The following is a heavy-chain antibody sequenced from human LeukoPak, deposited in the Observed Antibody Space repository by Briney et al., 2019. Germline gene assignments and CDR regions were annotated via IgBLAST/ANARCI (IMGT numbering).Heavy chain of an antibody. Sequence: GGSLRLSCAASGFTFSSYSMNWVRQAPGKGLEWVSSISSRSTYIYHAGSVKGRFTISRDNAKNSLFLQMNSLRSDDTAVYYCARTRSLWRDYDSSGYYSKVLWGIDYWGQGTLVTVSS. CDR2: ISSRSTYI. V-gene: IGHV3-21*04. CDR3: ARTRSLWRDYDSSGYYSKVLWGIDY. D-gene: IGHD3-22*01. CDR1: GFTFSSYS. J-gene: IGHJ4*02.